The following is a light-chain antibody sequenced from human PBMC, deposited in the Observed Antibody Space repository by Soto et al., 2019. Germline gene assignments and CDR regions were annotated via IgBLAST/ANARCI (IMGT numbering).Light chain of an antibody. CDR2: GVS. V-gene: IGLV2-14*01. CDR3: SSYTSSITTYV. CDR1: ITDIGAYNY. Sequence: QSVLTQPASVSGSPGQSITISCTGTITDIGAYNYVSWYQQHPGKAPKLLIYGVSSRPSGVSNRFSGSKSGNAAYLTISGLQADDEAEYYCSSYTSSITTYVFGNGTKV. J-gene: IGLJ1*01.